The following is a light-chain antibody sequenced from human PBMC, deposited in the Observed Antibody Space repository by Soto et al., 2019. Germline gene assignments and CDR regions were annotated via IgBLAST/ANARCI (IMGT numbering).Light chain of an antibody. CDR2: GAS. CDR1: QTLRGRY. V-gene: IGKV3-20*01. J-gene: IGKJ4*01. CDR3: QQYGSSQGT. Sequence: DTVFAQSPGTLSLSPGERATPSCWASQTLRGRYLAWYQQKPGQAPRLVIYGASSRATAISDRFSGSGSGTDFTLTISRLEPEDFAVYYCQQYGSSQGTFGGGTKVDIK.